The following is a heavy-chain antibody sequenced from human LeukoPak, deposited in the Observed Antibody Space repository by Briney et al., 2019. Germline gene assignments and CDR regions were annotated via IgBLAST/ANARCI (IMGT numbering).Heavy chain of an antibody. CDR2: LFATGST. J-gene: IGHJ1*01. Sequence: PSETLSLTCTVSGGSMRHSYWSWIRQPAGPGLEWVRRLFATGSTNYRPSLKSRVTISIDTSKNQFSLKMTSVTAADTAVYYCARDGVPLTNLGARPFHPWGQGTLVIVSS. V-gene: IGHV4-4*07. CDR1: GGSMRHSY. D-gene: IGHD1-14*01. CDR3: ARDGVPLTNLGARPFHP.